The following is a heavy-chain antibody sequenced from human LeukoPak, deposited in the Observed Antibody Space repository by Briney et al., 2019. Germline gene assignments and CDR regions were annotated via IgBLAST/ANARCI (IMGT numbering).Heavy chain of an antibody. V-gene: IGHV3-30*18. CDR3: AKDLIIVVVPAAIPDY. CDR2: ISYDGSNK. J-gene: IGHJ4*02. CDR1: GFTFSSYG. D-gene: IGHD2-2*01. Sequence: GGSLRLSCAASGFTFSSYGMHWVRQAPGKGLEWVAVISYDGSNKYYADSVKGRFTISRDNSKNTLYLQMNSLRAEDTAVYYCAKDLIIVVVPAAIPDYWGQGTLVTVSP.